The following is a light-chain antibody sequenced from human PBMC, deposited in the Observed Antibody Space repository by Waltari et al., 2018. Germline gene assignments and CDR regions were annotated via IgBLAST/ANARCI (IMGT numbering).Light chain of an antibody. CDR1: RDISTW. CDR3: QQAHSFPIT. V-gene: IGKV1-12*01. J-gene: IGKJ5*01. Sequence: DIQMTQSPSSVSASVGDGVTITCRASRDISTWLAWYQQKPGKTPNLLIYDGYTLQSGAPSRFSGSGAGTVVTLTISSLQPEDFATYYCQQAHSFPITFGQGTRLEIK. CDR2: DGY.